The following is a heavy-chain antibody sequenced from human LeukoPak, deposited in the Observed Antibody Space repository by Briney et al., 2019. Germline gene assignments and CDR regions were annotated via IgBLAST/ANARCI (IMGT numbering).Heavy chain of an antibody. CDR3: ASEIAVAGQFPTLYYFDY. CDR1: GFTFSSYA. Sequence: GGSLRLSCAASGFTFSSYAMHWVRQAPGKGLEWVAVISYDGSNKYYADSVKGRFTISRDNSKNTLYLQMNSPRAEDTAVYYCASEIAVAGQFPTLYYFDYWGQGTLVTVSS. V-gene: IGHV3-30-3*01. CDR2: ISYDGSNK. D-gene: IGHD6-19*01. J-gene: IGHJ4*02.